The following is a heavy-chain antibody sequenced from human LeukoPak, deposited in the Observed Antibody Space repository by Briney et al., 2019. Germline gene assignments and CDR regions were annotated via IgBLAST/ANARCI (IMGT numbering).Heavy chain of an antibody. CDR2: IIPIFGTA. J-gene: IGHJ4*02. CDR3: ARAYYYGSGSYYTLSVFYY. V-gene: IGHV1-69*01. D-gene: IGHD3-10*01. CDR1: GGTFSSYA. Sequence: LVKVSCKASGGTFSSYAISWVRQAPGQGLEWMGGIIPIFGTANYAQKFQGRVTITADESTSTAYMELSSLKSEDTAVYYCARAYYYGSGSYYTLSVFYYWGQGTLVTASS.